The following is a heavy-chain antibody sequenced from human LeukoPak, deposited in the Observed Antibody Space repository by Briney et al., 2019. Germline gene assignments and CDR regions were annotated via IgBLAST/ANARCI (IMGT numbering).Heavy chain of an antibody. V-gene: IGHV1-2*06. Sequence: ASVKVSCKASGYTFTGYYMHWVRQAPGQGLEGMGRINPNSGGTNYAQKFQGRVTITRDTPISTAYMELSRLRSDDTAVYYCARNQYEAGYSSGWYGNWFDPWGQGTLVTVSS. D-gene: IGHD6-19*01. CDR2: INPNSGGT. CDR1: GYTFTGYY. CDR3: ARNQYEAGYSSGWYGNWFDP. J-gene: IGHJ5*02.